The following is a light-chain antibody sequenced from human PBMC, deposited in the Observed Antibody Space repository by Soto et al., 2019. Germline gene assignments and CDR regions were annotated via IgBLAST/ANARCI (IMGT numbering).Light chain of an antibody. V-gene: IGLV2-23*02. CDR1: TSEVGRENL. CDR2: DVS. Sequence: QSALTQPASVSGSPGQSITISCTGTTSEVGRENLVSCYQQYPGKAPKLLIYDVSERPSGVSTRFSGSKSGNTASLTISGLQAEDEADYHCCSYASVSTYVIFGGGTKVTVL. CDR3: CSYASVSTYVI. J-gene: IGLJ2*01.